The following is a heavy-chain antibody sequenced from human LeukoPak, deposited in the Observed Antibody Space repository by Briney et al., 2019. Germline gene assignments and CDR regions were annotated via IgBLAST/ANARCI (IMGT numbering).Heavy chain of an antibody. CDR3: ARQSYNYCSGGSCYPNFDY. CDR1: GYSFTNYW. V-gene: IGHV5-51*01. J-gene: IGHJ4*02. D-gene: IGHD2-15*01. Sequence: GESLKISCKGSGYSFTNYWIGWVRQMPGKGLEWMGNIYPGDSDTRYSPSFQGQVTISADKSISTAYLQWSSLKASDTAMYYCARQSYNYCSGGSCYPNFDYWGQGTLVTVSS. CDR2: IYPGDSDT.